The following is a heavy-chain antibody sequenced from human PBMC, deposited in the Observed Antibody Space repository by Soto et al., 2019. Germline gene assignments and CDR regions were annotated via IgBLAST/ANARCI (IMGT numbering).Heavy chain of an antibody. D-gene: IGHD2-8*01. V-gene: IGHV4-31*03. CDR2: IRDSGST. CDR1: GGSVSSYDYS. Sequence: QVQLQESGPGLVKPSQTLSVTCTVSGGSVSSYDYSWSWIRHHPGKGLEWIGYIRDSGSTDYNPSLEGRVTISVDKSKNQFALRLRSVTAADTAVYYCARAMANDFDYWGQGTLVTASS. CDR3: ARAMANDFDY. J-gene: IGHJ4*02.